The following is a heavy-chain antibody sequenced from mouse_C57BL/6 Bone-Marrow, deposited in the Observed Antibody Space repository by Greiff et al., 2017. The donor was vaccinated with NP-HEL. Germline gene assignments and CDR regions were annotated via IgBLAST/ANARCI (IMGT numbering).Heavy chain of an antibody. CDR2: IHPNSGST. Sequence: QVQLQQSGAELVKPGASVKLSCKASGYTFTSYWMHWVKQRPGQGLEWIGMIHPNSGSTNYNEKFKSKATLTVDKSSSTAYMQLSSLTSEDSAVYYCARVTTVLFDYWGQGTTLTVSS. D-gene: IGHD1-1*01. CDR1: GYTFTSYW. V-gene: IGHV1-64*01. J-gene: IGHJ2*01. CDR3: ARVTTVLFDY.